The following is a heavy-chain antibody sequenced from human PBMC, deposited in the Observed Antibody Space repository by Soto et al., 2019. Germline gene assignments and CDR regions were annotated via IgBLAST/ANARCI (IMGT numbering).Heavy chain of an antibody. CDR1: GGSIVSGGYS. CDR3: ARCEERDSSGYYYYYFDY. CDR2: IYHSGST. D-gene: IGHD3-22*01. V-gene: IGHV4-30-2*01. J-gene: IGHJ4*02. Sequence: PSETLSLTCAVSGGSIVSGGYSLVWMRQPPWNGLEWIGYIYHSGSTYYNPSLKSRVTISVDRSKNQFSLKLSSVTAADTAVYYCARCEERDSSGYYYYYFDYWGQGTMVTVSS.